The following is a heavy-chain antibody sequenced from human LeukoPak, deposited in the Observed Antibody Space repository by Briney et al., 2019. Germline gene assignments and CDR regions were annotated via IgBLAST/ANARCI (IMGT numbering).Heavy chain of an antibody. V-gene: IGHV3-30*18. CDR3: AKRPSDYGDYVTYFDY. D-gene: IGHD4-17*01. CDR2: ISDDGRRK. CDR1: GFSFISYG. J-gene: IGHJ4*02. Sequence: GGSLRLSCAASGFSFISYGMHWVRQAPGKGLEWVGVISDDGRRKDYADSVKGRFTISRDNSKDTLYLQMNSLRAEDTAVYYCAKRPSDYGDYVTYFDYRGQGTLVTVSS.